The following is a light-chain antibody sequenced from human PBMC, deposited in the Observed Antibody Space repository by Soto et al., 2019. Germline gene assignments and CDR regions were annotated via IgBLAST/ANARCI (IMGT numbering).Light chain of an antibody. J-gene: IGLJ1*01. Sequence: QSALSQPASVSGSPGQSVAISCTGTSSDLGYYNYVSWYQQRPGKAPKLIIYDVSSRPSGVSSRFSGSKSGNTASLTISGLQSEDEADYYCSSYTSSSMVVFGTGTKLTVL. CDR1: SSDLGYYNY. V-gene: IGLV2-14*01. CDR2: DVS. CDR3: SSYTSSSMVV.